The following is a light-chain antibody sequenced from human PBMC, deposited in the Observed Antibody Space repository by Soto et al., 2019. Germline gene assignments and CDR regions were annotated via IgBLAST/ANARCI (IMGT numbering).Light chain of an antibody. Sequence: EVVLTQSPATLSLSPGERATLSCRASQSVSSYLAWYQQIPGQAPRLLIYDASNRATGVPARFSGSGSGTEFTLTISSLQSEDCAIYYCQQYHTWPITFGGGTKVDIK. CDR3: QQYHTWPIT. V-gene: IGKV3D-15*01. J-gene: IGKJ4*01. CDR1: QSVSSY. CDR2: DAS.